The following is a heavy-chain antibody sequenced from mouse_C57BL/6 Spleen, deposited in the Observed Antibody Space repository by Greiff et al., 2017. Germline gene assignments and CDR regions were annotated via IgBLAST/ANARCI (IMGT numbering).Heavy chain of an antibody. CDR3: ARKLGRGYFDV. V-gene: IGHV5-17*01. J-gene: IGHJ1*03. D-gene: IGHD4-1*01. CDR1: GFTFSDYG. Sequence: DVMLVESGGGLVKPGGSLKLSCAASGFTFSDYGMHWVRQAPEKGLEWVAYISSGSSTIYYADTVKGRFTISRDNAKNTLFLQMTSLRSEDTAMYYCARKLGRGYFDVWGTGTTVTVSS. CDR2: ISSGSSTI.